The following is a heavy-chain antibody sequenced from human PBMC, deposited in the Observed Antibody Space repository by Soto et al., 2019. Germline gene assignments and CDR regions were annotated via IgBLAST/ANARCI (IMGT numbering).Heavy chain of an antibody. J-gene: IGHJ4*02. CDR1: GGSISSYY. CDR3: ARVGGRWLQSDY. CDR2: IYYSGST. D-gene: IGHD5-12*01. Sequence: PSETLSLTCTDSGGSISSYYWSWIRQPPGKGLEWIGYIYYSGSTNYNPSLKSRVTISVDTSKNQFSLKLSSVTAADTAVYYCARVGGRWLQSDYWGQGTLVTVSS. V-gene: IGHV4-59*01.